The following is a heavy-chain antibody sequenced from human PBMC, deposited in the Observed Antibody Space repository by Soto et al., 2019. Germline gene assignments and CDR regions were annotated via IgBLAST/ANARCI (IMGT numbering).Heavy chain of an antibody. D-gene: IGHD6-19*01. CDR1: GYTFTSYA. CDR3: ARGGIAVALFPFEY. V-gene: IGHV1-3*01. J-gene: IGHJ4*02. CDR2: INAGDGNT. Sequence: ASVKVSCKASGYTFTSYAMHWERQAPGQSLEWMAWINAGDGNTKYSQKFQGRVTITRDTSASTAYMDLSSLRSEDTGAYYSARGGIAVALFPFEYWRQGTLVTVSS.